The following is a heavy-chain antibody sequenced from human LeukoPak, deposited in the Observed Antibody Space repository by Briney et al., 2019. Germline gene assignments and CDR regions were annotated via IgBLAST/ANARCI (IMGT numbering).Heavy chain of an antibody. CDR3: ARGQGTVTTH. CDR1: GGSFSGYY. CDR2: INHSGSA. D-gene: IGHD4-17*01. Sequence: SETLSLTCAVSGGSFSGYYWTWIRQPPGKGLEWIGEINHSGSANYNPSLKSRVTISLDTSKNQFSLKLSSVTAADTAVYYCARGQGTVTTHWGQGTLVTVSS. J-gene: IGHJ4*02. V-gene: IGHV4-34*01.